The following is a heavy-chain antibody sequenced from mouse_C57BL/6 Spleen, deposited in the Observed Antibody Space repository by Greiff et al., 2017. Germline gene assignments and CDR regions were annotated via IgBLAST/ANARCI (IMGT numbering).Heavy chain of an antibody. V-gene: IGHV1-80*01. CDR2: IYPGDGDT. D-gene: IGHD1-1*01. CDR3: ARATTEVAPYGFDY. J-gene: IGHJ2*01. Sequence: QVQLQQPGAELVKPGASVKISCKASGYAFSSYWMNWVKQRPGKGLEWIGQIYPGDGDTNYNGKFKGKATLTADKSYSTAYMQLSSLTSEDSAVYLCARATTEVAPYGFDYWGQGTTLTVSS. CDR1: GYAFSSYW.